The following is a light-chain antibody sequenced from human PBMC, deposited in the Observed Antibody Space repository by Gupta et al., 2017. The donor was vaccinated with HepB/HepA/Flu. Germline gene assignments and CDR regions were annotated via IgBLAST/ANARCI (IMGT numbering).Light chain of an antibody. V-gene: IGKV4-1*01. CDR2: WAS. CDR3: QQYYSSPIT. Sequence: DIVMTQSPASLAVSLGERATINCRSSQSVLKTSTNENFLAWFQQKPGQPPKLLIYWASTRESGVPDRFSGSGSGTDFTLSISSLHAEDVAVYYCQQYYSSPITFGGGTKVQIK. CDR1: QSVLKTSTNENF. J-gene: IGKJ4*01.